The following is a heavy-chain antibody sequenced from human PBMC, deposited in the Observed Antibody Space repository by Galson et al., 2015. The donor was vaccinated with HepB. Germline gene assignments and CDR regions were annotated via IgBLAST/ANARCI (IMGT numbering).Heavy chain of an antibody. J-gene: IGHJ4*02. D-gene: IGHD6-19*01. Sequence: LRLSCAVSGLTFSTYGVTWVRQAPGKGLEWVSGMSSSGAIFYADSVKGRFTFSGDNSKNTVYLQMSSLRVEDTALYYCATTGWLSEFWGRGTLVTVSS. CDR3: ATTGWLSEF. CDR1: GLTFSTYG. V-gene: IGHV3-23*01. CDR2: MSSSGAI.